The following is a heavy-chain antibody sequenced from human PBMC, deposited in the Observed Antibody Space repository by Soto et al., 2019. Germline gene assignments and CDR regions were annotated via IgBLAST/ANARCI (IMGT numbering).Heavy chain of an antibody. CDR3: ARVRGSSWPSYYYYMDV. V-gene: IGHV1-3*01. CDR2: INAGNGNT. D-gene: IGHD6-13*01. Sequence: ASVKVSCKASGYTFTSYAMHWVRQAPGQRLEWMGWINAGNGNTKYSQKFQGRVTITRDTSASTAYMELSSLRSEDTAVYYCARVRGSSWPSYYYYMDVWGKGTTVTV. J-gene: IGHJ6*03. CDR1: GYTFTSYA.